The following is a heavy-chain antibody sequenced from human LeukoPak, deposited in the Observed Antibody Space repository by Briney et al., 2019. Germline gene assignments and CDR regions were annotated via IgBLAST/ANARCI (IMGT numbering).Heavy chain of an antibody. J-gene: IGHJ6*03. Sequence: ASVKVSCKASGYTFTSYDINWVRQATGQGLEWMGWMNPNSGNTGYAQKFQGRVTITRNTSISTAYMELSSLRSEDTAVYYCASEPHSYTNDVFYYYYYMDVWGKGTTVTVSS. CDR2: MNPNSGNT. V-gene: IGHV1-8*03. CDR1: GYTFTSYD. CDR3: ASEPHSYTNDVFYYYYYMDV. D-gene: IGHD4-11*01.